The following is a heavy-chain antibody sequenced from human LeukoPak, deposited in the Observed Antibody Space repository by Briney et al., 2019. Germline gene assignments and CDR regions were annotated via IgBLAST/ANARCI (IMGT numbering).Heavy chain of an antibody. CDR1: GFTFSSYA. Sequence: GGSLRLSCAASGFTFSSYAMHWVRQVPGKGLEWVAVISYDGSNKYYADSVKGRFTISRDNSKNTLYLQMNSLRAEDTAVYYCARDLDTMIPADYWGQGTLVTVSS. J-gene: IGHJ4*02. V-gene: IGHV3-30-3*01. D-gene: IGHD3-22*01. CDR3: ARDLDTMIPADY. CDR2: ISYDGSNK.